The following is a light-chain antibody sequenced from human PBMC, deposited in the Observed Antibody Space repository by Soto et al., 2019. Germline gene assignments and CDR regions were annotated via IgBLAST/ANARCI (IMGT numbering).Light chain of an antibody. Sequence: QSVLTQPASVSGSPGQSITISCTGTSSDVGGDRYVSWYQQYPGKAPKLMIYEVSNRPSGISNRFSGSKSGSTASLTISGLQAEDEADYYCSSYTSGSTLGFGGGTKVTVL. CDR1: SSDVGGDRY. CDR2: EVS. CDR3: SSYTSGSTLG. J-gene: IGLJ2*01. V-gene: IGLV2-14*01.